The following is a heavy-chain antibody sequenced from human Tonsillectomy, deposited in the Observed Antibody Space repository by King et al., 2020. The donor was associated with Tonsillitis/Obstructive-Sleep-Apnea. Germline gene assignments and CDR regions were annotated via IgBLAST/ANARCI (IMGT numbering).Heavy chain of an antibody. CDR3: AKGVFXEWLLXY. CDR1: GFTFDDYA. Sequence: VQLVESGGGLVQPGRSLRLSCAASGFTFDDYAMHWVRQAPGKGLEWVSGINWNSGSMGYADSVKGRFTISRDNAKNSLYLQMNSLRPEDTALYYCAKGVFXEWLLXYWGXGTLVTVSS. CDR2: INWNSGSM. J-gene: IGHJ4*01. V-gene: IGHV3-9*01. D-gene: IGHD3-3*01.